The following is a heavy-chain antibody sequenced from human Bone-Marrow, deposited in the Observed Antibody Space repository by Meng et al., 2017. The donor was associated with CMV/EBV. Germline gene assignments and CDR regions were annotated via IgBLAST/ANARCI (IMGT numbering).Heavy chain of an antibody. D-gene: IGHD3-3*01. Sequence: SQTLSHTRAVDCGSLSGYYRSLIRQPPGKGLEWIGEINHRGSTNYNPSLKSRVTISVDTSKNQFSLKLSSVTAADTAVYYCAKDRGLYYDFWSGYWRYFAYWTQGTRVTFYS. V-gene: IGHV4-34*01. CDR1: CGSLSGYY. CDR3: AKDRGLYYDFWSGYWRYFAY. J-gene: IGHJ4*02. CDR2: INHRGST.